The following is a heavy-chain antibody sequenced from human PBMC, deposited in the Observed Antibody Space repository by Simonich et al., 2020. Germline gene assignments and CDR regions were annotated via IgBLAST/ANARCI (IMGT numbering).Heavy chain of an antibody. V-gene: IGHV1-2*02. J-gene: IGHJ6*03. CDR2: SNPNSGGT. CDR3: ARGALTGDYYYMDV. Sequence: QVQLVQSGAEVKKPGASVKVSCKASGYTFTGYYMHWVRQAPGQGLEWKGWSNPNSGGTNYAQKFQGRVTMTRDTAISTAYMELSRLRSDDTAVYYCARGALTGDYYYMDVWGKGTTVTVSS. D-gene: IGHD7-27*01. CDR1: GYTFTGYY.